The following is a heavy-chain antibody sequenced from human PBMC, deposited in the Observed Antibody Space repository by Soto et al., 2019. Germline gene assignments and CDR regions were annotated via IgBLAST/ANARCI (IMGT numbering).Heavy chain of an antibody. Sequence: QVQLQQWGAGLLKPSETLSLTCAVYGGSFSGYYWSWIRQPPGKGLEWIGEINHSRSTNYNPSLKSRVTISVDTSKNQFSLKLSSVTAADTAVYYCARGQGVITGTTSWFDPWGQGTLVTVSS. V-gene: IGHV4-34*01. CDR2: INHSRST. J-gene: IGHJ5*02. CDR1: GGSFSGYY. CDR3: ARGQGVITGTTSWFDP. D-gene: IGHD1-7*01.